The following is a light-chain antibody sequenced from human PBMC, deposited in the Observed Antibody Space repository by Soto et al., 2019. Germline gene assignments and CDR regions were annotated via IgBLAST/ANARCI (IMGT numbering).Light chain of an antibody. CDR1: QSVSSN. V-gene: IGKV3-15*01. CDR3: QQYNNWWT. J-gene: IGKJ1*01. CDR2: GAS. Sequence: EIVMTQSPATLSVSPGERATLSCRASQSVSSNLAWYQQKPGQAPRLLIYGASTRATGIPARFSGSGSGTNFIPTISSLQPEDFAVYYCQQYNNWWTFGKGT.